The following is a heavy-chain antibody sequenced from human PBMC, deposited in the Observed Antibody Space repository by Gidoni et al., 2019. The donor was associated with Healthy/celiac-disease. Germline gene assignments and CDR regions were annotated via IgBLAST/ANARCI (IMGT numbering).Heavy chain of an antibody. CDR1: GFTFSHAW. CDR2: IKSKTDGGTT. D-gene: IGHD2-2*02. Sequence: EVQLVESGGGLVKPGGSLRLSGAASGFTFSHAWMSWVRQAPGKGLEWVGRIKSKTDGGTTDYAAPVKGRFTISRDDSKNTLYLQMNSLKTEDTAVYYCTTGDIVVVPAAIPYWFDPWGQGTLVTVSS. J-gene: IGHJ5*02. V-gene: IGHV3-15*01. CDR3: TTGDIVVVPAAIPYWFDP.